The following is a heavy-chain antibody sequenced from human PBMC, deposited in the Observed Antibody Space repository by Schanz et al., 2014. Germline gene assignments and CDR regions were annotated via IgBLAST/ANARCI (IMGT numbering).Heavy chain of an antibody. CDR1: GFTFSTYW. V-gene: IGHV3-33*08. CDR2: IWYDGNNK. J-gene: IGHJ6*03. D-gene: IGHD5-12*01. CDR3: ARGGSSGYDFSIYYMDV. Sequence: VQLVESGGGLVQPGGSLRLSCAASGFTFSTYWMHWVRQAPGKGLEWVAIIWYDGNNKKYADSVKGRFTISRDNFKNTLLLQMNSLRAEDTAAYYCARGGSSGYDFSIYYMDVWGKGTTVTVSS.